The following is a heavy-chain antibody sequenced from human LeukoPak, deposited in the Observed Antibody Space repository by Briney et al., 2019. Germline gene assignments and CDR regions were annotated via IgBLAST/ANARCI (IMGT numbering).Heavy chain of an antibody. CDR1: GGSISSSSYY. V-gene: IGHV4-39*01. D-gene: IGHD1-26*01. Sequence: PSETLSLTCTVSGGSISSSSYYWGWIRQPPGKGLEWTGSIYYSGSTYYNPSLKSRVTISVDTSKNQFSLKLSSVTAADTAVYYCARHYGSLLGATIDYWGQGTLVTVSS. J-gene: IGHJ4*02. CDR3: ARHYGSLLGATIDY. CDR2: IYYSGST.